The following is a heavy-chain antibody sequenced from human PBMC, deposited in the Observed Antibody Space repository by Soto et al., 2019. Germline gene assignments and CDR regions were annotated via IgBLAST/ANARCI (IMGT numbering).Heavy chain of an antibody. J-gene: IGHJ1*01. CDR3: ARGSFSVLGYSQH. CDR1: GYTFTSYG. Sequence: QVQLVQSGAEVKKPGASVKVSCKASGYTFTSYGISWVRQAPGQGLEWMGWISAYNGNTNYAQKLQGRVTMTTDTSTSTADRERRSVRCDDTALYYWARGSFSVLGYSQHWGQGTRVTVPS. CDR2: ISAYNGNT. D-gene: IGHD1-26*01. V-gene: IGHV1-18*01.